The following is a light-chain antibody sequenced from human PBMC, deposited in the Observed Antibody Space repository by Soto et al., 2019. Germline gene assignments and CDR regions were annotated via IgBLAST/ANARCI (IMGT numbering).Light chain of an antibody. J-gene: IGKJ4*01. V-gene: IGKV3-11*01. CDR3: QQRSNWPST. CDR2: DAS. Sequence: EIVLTQSPANLSLSPGERAALSCRASQSVSSYLAWYQQKPGQAPRHLIYDASKMATGIPARFSGSGSGTDFTLTISSLEPEDFAVYFCQQRSNWPSTFGGGTKVEI. CDR1: QSVSSY.